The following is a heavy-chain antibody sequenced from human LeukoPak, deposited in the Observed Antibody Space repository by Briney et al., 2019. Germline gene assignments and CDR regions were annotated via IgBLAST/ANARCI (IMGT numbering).Heavy chain of an antibody. D-gene: IGHD2-15*01. CDR3: ASAYCSGGSCYSGFDY. J-gene: IGHJ4*02. CDR1: GYTFTTYW. CDR2: IYPGDSDA. Sequence: GESLKISCQGSGYTFTTYWIAWVRQMPGKGLEWMGSIYPGDSDARYSPSFQGQVTISADTSINTAHLQWSSLKASDTAMYYCASAYCSGGSCYSGFDYWGQGTLVTVSS. V-gene: IGHV5-51*01.